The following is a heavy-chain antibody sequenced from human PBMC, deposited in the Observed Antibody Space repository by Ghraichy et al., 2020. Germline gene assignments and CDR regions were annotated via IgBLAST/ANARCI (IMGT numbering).Heavy chain of an antibody. D-gene: IGHD3-10*01. V-gene: IGHV4-34*01. J-gene: IGHJ6*02. Sequence: SQTLSLTCAVYGGSFSGYYWSWIRQPPGKGLEWIGEINHSGSTNYNPSLKSRVTISVDTSKNQFSLKLSSVTAADTAVYYCARGETGSHYGSGSYPYYYYGMDVWGQGTTVTVSS. CDR1: GGSFSGYY. CDR2: INHSGST. CDR3: ARGETGSHYGSGSYPYYYYGMDV.